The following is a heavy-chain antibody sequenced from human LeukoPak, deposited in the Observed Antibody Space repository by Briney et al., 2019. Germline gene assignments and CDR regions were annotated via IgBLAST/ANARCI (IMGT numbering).Heavy chain of an antibody. Sequence: GGSLRLSCAASGFTFSSYGMHWVRQAPGKGLEWVAVISYDGSNKYYADSVKGRFTISRDNSKNTLYLQMSSLRAEDTAVYYCAKEGYSSSWYEVYNNWFDPWGQGTLVTVSS. V-gene: IGHV3-30*18. J-gene: IGHJ5*02. CDR1: GFTFSSYG. CDR2: ISYDGSNK. CDR3: AKEGYSSSWYEVYNNWFDP. D-gene: IGHD6-13*01.